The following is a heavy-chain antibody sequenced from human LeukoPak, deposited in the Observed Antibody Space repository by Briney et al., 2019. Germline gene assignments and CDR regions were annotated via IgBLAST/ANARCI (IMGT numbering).Heavy chain of an antibody. D-gene: IGHD3-9*01. Sequence: GASVKVSCKASGYTFTGYYMHWVRQAPGQGLEWMGWINPNSGGTNYAQKFQGRVTMTRDTSISTAYMELSRLRSDDTAVYYCARTYYDILTPGDYFDYWGQGTLVTVSS. CDR1: GYTFTGYY. CDR2: INPNSGGT. J-gene: IGHJ4*02. CDR3: ARTYYDILTPGDYFDY. V-gene: IGHV1-2*02.